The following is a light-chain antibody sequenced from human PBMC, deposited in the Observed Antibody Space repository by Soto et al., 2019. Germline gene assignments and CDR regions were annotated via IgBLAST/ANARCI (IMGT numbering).Light chain of an antibody. CDR3: QQRHMWPIT. Sequence: EIVLTQSPGTLSLSPGGRASLSCRASQSVSSSYLAWYQQKPGQAPRLLIYGASSRATGIPDRFSGSGSGTDFTLTISSLEPEDSAVYYCQQRHMWPITFGQGTRLEI. J-gene: IGKJ5*01. CDR1: QSVSSSY. CDR2: GAS. V-gene: IGKV3D-20*02.